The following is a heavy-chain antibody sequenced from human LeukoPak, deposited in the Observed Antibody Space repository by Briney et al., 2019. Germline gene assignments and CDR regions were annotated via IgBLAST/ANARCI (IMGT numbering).Heavy chain of an antibody. CDR2: INPSGGST. D-gene: IGHD2-2*01. Sequence: GASVKVSCKASGYTFTSYYMHWVRQAPGQGLEWMGIINPSGGSTSYAQKFQGRVTMTRDTSTSTVYMELSSLRSEDTAVYYCARSQYQLQNYNYGMDVWGQGTTVTVSS. CDR1: GYTFTSYY. V-gene: IGHV1-46*01. CDR3: ARSQYQLQNYNYGMDV. J-gene: IGHJ6*02.